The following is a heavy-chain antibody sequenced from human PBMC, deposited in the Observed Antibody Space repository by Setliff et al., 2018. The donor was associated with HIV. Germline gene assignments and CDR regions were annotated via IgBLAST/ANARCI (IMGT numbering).Heavy chain of an antibody. Sequence: GGSLRLSCAASGFTFSSHAMSWVRQAPGKGLEWVSGISNSGYYTYYADSVKGRFTISRDNSKNTLYLQMNSLRADDTAVYYCAKGGLDSVFQSFDYWGQGTLVTVSS. J-gene: IGHJ4*02. CDR1: GFTFSSHA. CDR3: AKGGLDSVFQSFDY. D-gene: IGHD2-21*01. V-gene: IGHV3-23*01. CDR2: ISNSGYYT.